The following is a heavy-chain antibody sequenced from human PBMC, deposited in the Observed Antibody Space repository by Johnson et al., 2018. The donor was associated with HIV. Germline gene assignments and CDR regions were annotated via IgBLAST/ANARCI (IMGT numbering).Heavy chain of an antibody. J-gene: IGHJ3*02. CDR3: AKHNGNSLYWYAFDI. D-gene: IGHD5/OR15-5a*01. V-gene: IGHV3-33*06. CDR1: GFSFSTYG. CDR2: IWADGSNT. Sequence: VQLVESGGGVVQPGMSLRLSCASSGFSFSTYGMHWVRQAPGKGLEWVAIIWADGSNTYCADSVKGRFTISRDNSKNTLYLQMDSLRAEDTAVYYCAKHNGNSLYWYAFDIWGQGTMVTVSS.